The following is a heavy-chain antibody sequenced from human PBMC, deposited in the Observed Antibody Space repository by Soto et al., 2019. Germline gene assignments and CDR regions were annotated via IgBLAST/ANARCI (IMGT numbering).Heavy chain of an antibody. Sequence: KVSCKSSVGTVSSYAMHLVRQASGRGLEWVGRIRSKANSYATAYAASVKGRFTISRDDSKNTAYLQMKSLKNEDTAVYYCTSDGGYSVPAARTYYFDYWGQGTLVTVSS. D-gene: IGHD2-2*01. CDR2: IRSKANSYAT. V-gene: IGHV3-73*01. CDR1: VGTVSSYA. J-gene: IGHJ4*02. CDR3: TSDGGYSVPAARTYYFDY.